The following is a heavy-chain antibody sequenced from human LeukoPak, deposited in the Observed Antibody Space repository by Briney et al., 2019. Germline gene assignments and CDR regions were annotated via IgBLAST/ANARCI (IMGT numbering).Heavy chain of an antibody. CDR2: INPNSGGT. V-gene: IGHV1-2*02. J-gene: IGHJ6*03. Sequence: ASVKVSCKASGYTFTGYYTHWVRQAPGQGLEWMGWINPNSGGTNYAQKFQGRVTMTRDTSISTAYMELSRLRSDDTAVYYCARSAPRNYYYMDVWGKGTTVTVSS. D-gene: IGHD2-15*01. CDR1: GYTFTGYY. CDR3: ARSAPRNYYYMDV.